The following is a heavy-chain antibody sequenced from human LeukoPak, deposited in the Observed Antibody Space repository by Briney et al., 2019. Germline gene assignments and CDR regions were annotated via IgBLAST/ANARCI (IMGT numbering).Heavy chain of an antibody. D-gene: IGHD3-3*01. CDR3: TRDGILETNWSGYYIDY. Sequence: GGSLRLSCTASGFTFGDYAMSWVRQAPGKGLEWVGFIRSKTHGGTTEFAAPVKGRFSISRDDSKRIAYLQMNSLKTEDTAVYYCTRDGILETNWSGYYIDYWGQGTLVTVSS. J-gene: IGHJ4*02. CDR1: GFTFGDYA. V-gene: IGHV3-49*04. CDR2: IRSKTHGGTT.